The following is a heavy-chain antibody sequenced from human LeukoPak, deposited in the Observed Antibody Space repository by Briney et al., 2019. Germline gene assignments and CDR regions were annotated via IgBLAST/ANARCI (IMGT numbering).Heavy chain of an antibody. CDR3: AREYSGYDFAFFDY. CDR1: GYTLTSYG. Sequence: ASVKVSCKASGYTLTSYGISWVRQAPGQGLEWMGWISAYNGNTNYAQKLQGRVTMTTDTSTSTAYMELRSLRSDDTAVYYCAREYSGYDFAFFDYWGQGTLVTVSS. CDR2: ISAYNGNT. V-gene: IGHV1-18*01. J-gene: IGHJ4*02. D-gene: IGHD5-12*01.